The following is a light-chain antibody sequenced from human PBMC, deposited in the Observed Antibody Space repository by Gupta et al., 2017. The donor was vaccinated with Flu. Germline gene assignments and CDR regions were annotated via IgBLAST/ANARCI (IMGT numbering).Light chain of an antibody. V-gene: IGLV2-14*01. CDR2: EVS. CDR3: SSYTSSSTPLYV. J-gene: IGLJ1*01. CDR1: SSDVGGYNY. Sequence: QSALTQPASVSASPGQSITLSCTGTSSDVGGYNYVSWYQQHPGKAPKLIIYEVSNRPSGVSNRFSGSKSGNTASLTNSGLQAEDEADYYCSSYTSSSTPLYVFGTGTKVSVL.